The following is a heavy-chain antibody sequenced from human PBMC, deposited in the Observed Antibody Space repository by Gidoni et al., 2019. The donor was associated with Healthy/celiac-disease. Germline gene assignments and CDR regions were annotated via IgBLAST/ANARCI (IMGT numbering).Heavy chain of an antibody. CDR1: GFTFSSYW. V-gene: IGHV3-7*01. Sequence: EVQLVESGGGLVQPGGSLRLSCAASGFTFSSYWMSWVRQAPGKGLEWVANIKQDGSEKYYVDSVKGRFTISRDNAKNSLYLQMNSLRAEDTAVYYCARVGILRGRYFDYWGQGTLVTVSS. J-gene: IGHJ4*02. D-gene: IGHD3-3*02. CDR3: ARVGILRGRYFDY. CDR2: IKQDGSEK.